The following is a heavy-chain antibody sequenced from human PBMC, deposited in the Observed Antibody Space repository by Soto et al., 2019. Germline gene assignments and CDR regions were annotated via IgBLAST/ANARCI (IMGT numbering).Heavy chain of an antibody. J-gene: IGHJ4*02. CDR2: IYDSGST. V-gene: IGHV4-30-4*01. CDR1: GGSISSGDYC. Sequence: LSLTCIVSGGSISSGDYCWTWIRQPPGKGLEWIGYIYDSGSTYDNPSLRNRLTISVDTSKNQFSLKLSLVTAADTAVYYCASARLHYRTIDYWGQGTLVTVSS. D-gene: IGHD4-4*01. CDR3: ASARLHYRTIDY.